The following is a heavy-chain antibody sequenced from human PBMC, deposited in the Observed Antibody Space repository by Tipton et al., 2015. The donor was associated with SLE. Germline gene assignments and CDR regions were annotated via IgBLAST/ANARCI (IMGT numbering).Heavy chain of an antibody. CDR2: MSHSGSA. D-gene: IGHD1-26*01. CDR1: HTSFSTYS. Sequence: LSLTCTVSHTSFSTYSWAWIRQSPERGLEWIGYMSHSGSAYYNPSLKSRVTMSVDRSRNQFSLRLTSMTAADTALYYCAREVGVVATGWFDPWGQGTLVTVSS. J-gene: IGHJ5*02. CDR3: AREVGVVATGWFDP. V-gene: IGHV4-59*12.